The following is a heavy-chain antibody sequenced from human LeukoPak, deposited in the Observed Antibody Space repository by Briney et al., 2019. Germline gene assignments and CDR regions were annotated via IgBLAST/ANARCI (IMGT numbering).Heavy chain of an antibody. V-gene: IGHV4-59*12. Sequence: SETLSLTCTVSGGSISSYYWSWIRQPPGKGLEWIGYIYYSGSTNYNPSLKSRVTISVDTSKNQFSLKLSSVTAADTAVYYCASAEYGDYSYYFDYWGQGTLVTVSS. CDR3: ASAEYGDYSYYFDY. D-gene: IGHD4-17*01. J-gene: IGHJ4*02. CDR1: GGSISSYY. CDR2: IYYSGST.